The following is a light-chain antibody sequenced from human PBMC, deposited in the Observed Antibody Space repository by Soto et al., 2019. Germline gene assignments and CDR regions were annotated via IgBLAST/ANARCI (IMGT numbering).Light chain of an antibody. CDR1: QGISSA. CDR2: DAS. CDR3: QQHGDWIN. J-gene: IGKJ5*01. V-gene: IGKV1-13*02. Sequence: AIQLTQSPSSLSASVGDRVTITCRASQGISSALAWYQQKPGKAPKLLIYDASSLESGVPSRFRGRGFGTDFTLFNSSLQPEDFAVYFCQQHGDWINFGRGTRLDI.